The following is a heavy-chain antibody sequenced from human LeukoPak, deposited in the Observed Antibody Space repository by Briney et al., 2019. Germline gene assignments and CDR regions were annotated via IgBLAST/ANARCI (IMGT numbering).Heavy chain of an antibody. V-gene: IGHV4-39*07. CDR2: FYPSGST. CDR3: ARVGSGVNPYYFDY. CDR1: GGSISGSNYF. J-gene: IGHJ4*02. D-gene: IGHD4-23*01. Sequence: SETLSLTCTVSGGSISGSNYFWGWIRQPPGKGLEWIGNFYPSGSTYYNPSLKSRVTIAEDTSKNQFSLRLSSVTAADTAVYYCARVGSGVNPYYFDYWGQGTLVTVSS.